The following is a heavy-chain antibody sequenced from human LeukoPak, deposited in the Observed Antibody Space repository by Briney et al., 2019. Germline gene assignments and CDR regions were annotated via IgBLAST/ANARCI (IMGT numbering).Heavy chain of an antibody. J-gene: IGHJ4*02. CDR1: GGSISSYY. D-gene: IGHD5-12*01. Sequence: SETLSLTCTVSGGSISSYYWSWIRQPPGKGLEWIGYIYYSGSTNYNPSLKSRVTISVDTSKNQFSLKLSSVSAADTAVSYCARRATRGDYFDYWGQRTQVTVSS. CDR2: IYYSGST. CDR3: ARRATRGDYFDY. V-gene: IGHV4-59*01.